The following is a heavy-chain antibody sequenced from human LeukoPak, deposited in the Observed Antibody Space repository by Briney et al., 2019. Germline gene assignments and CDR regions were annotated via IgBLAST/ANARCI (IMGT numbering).Heavy chain of an antibody. V-gene: IGHV4-59*12. Sequence: KPSETLSLTCTVSGGSISSYYWSWIRQPPGKGLEWIGYIYYSGSTNYNPSLKSRVTISVDTSKNQFSLKLSSVTAADTAVYYCARDRKYCTNGVCSWGAFDIWGQGTMVTVSS. D-gene: IGHD2-8*01. J-gene: IGHJ3*02. CDR3: ARDRKYCTNGVCSWGAFDI. CDR2: IYYSGST. CDR1: GGSISSYY.